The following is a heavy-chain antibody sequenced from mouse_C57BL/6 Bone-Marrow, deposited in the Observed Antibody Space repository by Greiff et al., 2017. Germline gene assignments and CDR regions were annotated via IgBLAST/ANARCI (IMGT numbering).Heavy chain of an antibody. CDR3: ARPYYSNYWYFDV. D-gene: IGHD2-5*01. Sequence: VQLQQPGAELVKPGASVKMSCKASGYTFTSYWITWVKQRPGQGLAWIGDIYPGSGSTNYTEKFKSKTTLTVDTSSSTAYMQLSSLPSEDSTVSYCARPYYSNYWYFDVWGTGTTVTVSS. CDR2: IYPGSGST. CDR1: GYTFTSYW. V-gene: IGHV1-55*01. J-gene: IGHJ1*03.